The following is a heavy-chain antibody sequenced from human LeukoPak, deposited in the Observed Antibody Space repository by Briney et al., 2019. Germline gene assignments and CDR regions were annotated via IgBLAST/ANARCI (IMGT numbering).Heavy chain of an antibody. CDR3: AIDGGGIAALDGMDV. J-gene: IGHJ6*02. Sequence: GGSLRLSCAAYGFTFSSYSMNWVRQAPGKGLWWVSSISSSSSYIYYADSVKGRFTISRDNAKNSLYLQMNSLRAEDTAVYYCAIDGGGIAALDGMDVWGQGTTVTVSS. CDR1: GFTFSSYS. CDR2: ISSSSSYI. D-gene: IGHD6-13*01. V-gene: IGHV3-21*01.